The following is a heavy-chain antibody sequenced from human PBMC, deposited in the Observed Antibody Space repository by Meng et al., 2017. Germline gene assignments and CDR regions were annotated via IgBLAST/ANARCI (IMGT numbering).Heavy chain of an antibody. CDR2: INPNSGGT. CDR3: ASRYDSSGSAAFQH. V-gene: IGHV1-2*02. CDR1: GYTFTGYY. Sequence: QVQLVRPGAEGKKPGASGKASCKASGYTFTGYYMHWVRQAPGQGLEWMGWINPNSGGTNYAQKFQGRVTMTRDTSISTAYMELSRLRSDDTAVYYCASRYDSSGSAAFQHWGQGTLVTVSS. D-gene: IGHD3-22*01. J-gene: IGHJ1*01.